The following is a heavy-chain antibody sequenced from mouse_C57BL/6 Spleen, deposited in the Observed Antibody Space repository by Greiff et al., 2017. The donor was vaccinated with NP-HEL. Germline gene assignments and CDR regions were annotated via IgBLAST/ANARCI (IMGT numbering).Heavy chain of an antibody. Sequence: VKLVESGAELVRPGTSVKMSCTASGYTFTNYWIGWAKQRPGHGLEWIGDIYPGGGYTNYNEKFKGKATLTADKSSSTAYMQFSSLASEDSAIYYCARGDYGNYEGTMDYWGQGTSVTVSS. CDR3: ARGDYGNYEGTMDY. V-gene: IGHV1-63*01. D-gene: IGHD2-1*01. J-gene: IGHJ4*01. CDR1: GYTFTNYW. CDR2: IYPGGGYT.